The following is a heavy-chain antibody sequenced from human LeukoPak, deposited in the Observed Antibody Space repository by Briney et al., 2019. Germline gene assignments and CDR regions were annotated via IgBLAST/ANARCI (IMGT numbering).Heavy chain of an antibody. CDR1: GYSIANGYF. Sequence: SETLSLTCSVSGYSIANGYFWGWIRQPPAKGLEWIGNIYRTGTTFLNPSLRSRLSMSVDTSKNTFSLNLKSVTAADTAVYYCARNGYNPVAYDFWGPGTVVTVSS. V-gene: IGHV4-38-2*01. J-gene: IGHJ3*01. CDR3: ARNGYNPVAYDF. D-gene: IGHD5-24*01. CDR2: IYRTGTT.